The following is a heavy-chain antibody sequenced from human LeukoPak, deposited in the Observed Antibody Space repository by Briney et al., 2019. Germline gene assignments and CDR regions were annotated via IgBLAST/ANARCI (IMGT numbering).Heavy chain of an antibody. CDR3: ARGMVRGVIALDAFDI. Sequence: ASVKVSCKVSGYTFTGYYMHWVRQAPGQGLEWMGWINPNSGGTNYAQKFQGRVTMTRDTSISTAYMELSRLRSDDTAVYYCARGMVRGVIALDAFDIWGQGTMVTVSS. D-gene: IGHD3-10*01. J-gene: IGHJ3*02. CDR1: GYTFTGYY. CDR2: INPNSGGT. V-gene: IGHV1-2*02.